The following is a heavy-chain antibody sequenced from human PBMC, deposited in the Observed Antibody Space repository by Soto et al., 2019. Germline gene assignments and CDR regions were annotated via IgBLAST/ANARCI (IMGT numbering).Heavy chain of an antibody. CDR2: IIPIFGTA. J-gene: IGHJ4*02. CDR1: GGTFSSYA. V-gene: IGHV1-69*13. CDR3: ARDSKFESGGSYDY. D-gene: IGHD1-26*01. Sequence: ASVKVSCKASGGTFSSYAISWVRQAPGQGLEWMGGIIPIFGTANYAQKFQGRVTITADESTSTAYMELSSLRSEDTAVYYCARDSKFESGGSYDYWGQGTLVTVSS.